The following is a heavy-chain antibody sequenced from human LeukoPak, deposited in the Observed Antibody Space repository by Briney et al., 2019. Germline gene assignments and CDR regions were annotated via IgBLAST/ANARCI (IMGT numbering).Heavy chain of an antibody. J-gene: IGHJ6*02. CDR3: ARDTFQYYFGMDA. Sequence: WPSVKVSCKASGYTFTSYGISWVRQAPGQGLEWMGWIRTYNGNTNYALKLQGRVTMTADTSTSTAYMELRSLRSDDTAVYYCARDTFQYYFGMDAWGQGTTVTASS. CDR2: IRTYNGNT. V-gene: IGHV1-18*01. CDR1: GYTFTSYG.